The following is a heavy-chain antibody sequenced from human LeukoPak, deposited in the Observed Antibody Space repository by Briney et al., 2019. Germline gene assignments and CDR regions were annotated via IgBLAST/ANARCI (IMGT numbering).Heavy chain of an antibody. CDR2: ISSSSSYI. V-gene: IGHV3-21*01. J-gene: IGHJ4*02. Sequence: GGSLRLSCAASGFTFISYSMNWVRQAPGKGLEWVSSISSSSSYIYYADSVKGRFTISRDNAKNSLYLQMNSLRAEDTAVYYCARAFSGYDWPDYWGQGTLVTVSS. CDR1: GFTFISYS. CDR3: ARAFSGYDWPDY. D-gene: IGHD5-12*01.